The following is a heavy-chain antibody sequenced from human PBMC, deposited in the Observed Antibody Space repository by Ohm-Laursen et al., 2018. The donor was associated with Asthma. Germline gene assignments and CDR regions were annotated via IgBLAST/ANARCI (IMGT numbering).Heavy chain of an antibody. J-gene: IGHJ6*02. D-gene: IGHD1-26*01. Sequence: PSDTLSLTCTVSGGAVSSYSFYWSWVRQPPGKGLEWIGYIYDSGSTNYSPSLKSRVTISADTSKNHFSLKLSSVTAADTAVYLCARSRRGGSYPLYYGMDVWGQGTSVTVSS. CDR3: ARSRRGGSYPLYYGMDV. V-gene: IGHV4-61*03. CDR2: IYDSGST. CDR1: GGAVSSYSFY.